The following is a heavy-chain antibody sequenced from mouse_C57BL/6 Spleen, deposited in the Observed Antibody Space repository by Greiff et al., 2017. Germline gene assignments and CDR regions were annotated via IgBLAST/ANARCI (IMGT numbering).Heavy chain of an antibody. CDR3: ASTITDYDAMDY. CDR2: LYPGGGYT. J-gene: IGHJ4*01. V-gene: IGHV1-63*01. Sequence: QVQLQQSGAELVRPGTSVKMSCKASGYTFTNYWIGWAKQRPGHGLEWIGDLYPGGGYTNYNEKFKGKATLTADKSSSTAYMQFSSLTSEDSAIYDCASTITDYDAMDYWGQGTSVTVSS. CDR1: GYTFTNYW.